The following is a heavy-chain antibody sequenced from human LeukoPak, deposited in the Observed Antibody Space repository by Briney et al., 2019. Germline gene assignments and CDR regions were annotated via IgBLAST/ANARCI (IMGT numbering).Heavy chain of an antibody. D-gene: IGHD3-10*01. CDR1: GFTFSGSA. CDR3: AKDSDYYGSGSSVDY. Sequence: GGSLRLSCAASGFTFSGSAMHWVRQASGKGLEWVGRIRSKANSYATAYAASVKGRFTISRDDSKNTAYLQMNSLKTEDTAVYYCAKDSDYYGSGSSVDYWGQGTLVTVSS. CDR2: IRSKANSYAT. V-gene: IGHV3-73*01. J-gene: IGHJ4*02.